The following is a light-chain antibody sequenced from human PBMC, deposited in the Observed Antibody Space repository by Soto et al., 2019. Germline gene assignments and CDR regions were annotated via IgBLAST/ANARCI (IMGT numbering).Light chain of an antibody. V-gene: IGKV3-11*01. Sequence: IVLIQSPATLSVSPGERATLSCRASQNISNYLIWYQQKPGQAPRLLIYDVSNRATDIPARFSGSGSGTDFTLIISSLEPEDLAVYYCQQRSNWPRTFGQGTKVDIK. CDR3: QQRSNWPRT. CDR2: DVS. CDR1: QNISNY. J-gene: IGKJ1*01.